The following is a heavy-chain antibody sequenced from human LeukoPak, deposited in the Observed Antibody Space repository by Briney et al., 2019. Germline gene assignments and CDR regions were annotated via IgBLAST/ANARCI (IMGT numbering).Heavy chain of an antibody. J-gene: IGHJ4*02. CDR3: ARDCRSGSYCPGY. CDR1: GGPISSYY. CDR2: IYYSGST. V-gene: IGHV4-59*01. Sequence: SETLSLTCTGSGGPISSYYWSWIRQPPGKGLEWIGYIYYSGSTNYNPSLKSRVTISVDTSKNQFSLKLSSVTAADPAVYYCARDCRSGSYCPGYWGQGTLVTVSS. D-gene: IGHD1-26*01.